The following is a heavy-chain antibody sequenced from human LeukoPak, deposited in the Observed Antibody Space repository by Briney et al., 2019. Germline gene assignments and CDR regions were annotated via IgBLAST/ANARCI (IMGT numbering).Heavy chain of an antibody. D-gene: IGHD3-10*01. J-gene: IGHJ4*02. CDR1: GFTFSSYW. CDR3: AKLWFGEFWSPDY. Sequence: PGGSLRLSCAASGFTFSSYWMTWVRQAPGKGLEWVANIKEDGGEGYYVDSVKGRFTVSRDNAKNSLYLQLTSLRAEDTAVYYCAKLWFGEFWSPDYWGQGTLVTVSS. CDR2: IKEDGGEG. V-gene: IGHV3-7*03.